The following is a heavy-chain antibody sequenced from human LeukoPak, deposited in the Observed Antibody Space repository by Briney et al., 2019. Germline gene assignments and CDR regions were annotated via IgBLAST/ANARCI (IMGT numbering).Heavy chain of an antibody. D-gene: IGHD3-10*01. CDR2: ISWDGGST. Sequence: GSLRLSCAASGFTFDDYTMHWVRQAPGKGLEWVSLISWDGGSTCYADSVKGRFTISRDNSKNSLYLQMNSLRTEGTALYYCAKDAQSGSRGLWYFDLWGRGTLVTVSS. CDR1: GFTFDDYT. CDR3: AKDAQSGSRGLWYFDL. J-gene: IGHJ2*01. V-gene: IGHV3-43*01.